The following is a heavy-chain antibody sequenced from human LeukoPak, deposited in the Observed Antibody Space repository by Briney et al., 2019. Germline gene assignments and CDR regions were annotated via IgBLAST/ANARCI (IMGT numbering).Heavy chain of an antibody. D-gene: IGHD6-13*01. J-gene: IGHJ4*02. Sequence: GSLRLSCRASGFTFGDYALNWVRQAPGKGLEWIGYIYYSGSTNYNPSLKSRVTISVDTSKNQFSLKLSSVTAADTAVYYCARGGGSSWAGYWGQGTLVTVSS. CDR3: ARGGGSSWAGY. CDR1: GFTFGDYA. V-gene: IGHV4-59*01. CDR2: IYYSGST.